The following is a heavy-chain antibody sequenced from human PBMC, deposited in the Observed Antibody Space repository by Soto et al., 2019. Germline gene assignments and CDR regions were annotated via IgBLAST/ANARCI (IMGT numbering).Heavy chain of an antibody. J-gene: IGHJ4*02. Sequence: QVQLQESGPGLVKPSQTLSLTCTVSGGSISSGGYYWSWIRKHPGKGLEWIGYIYYSGSTYYNPCIKSRVTISVDTSKNQFSLQLSSVTAADTAVYYCARVLGLVVPAAIDYWGQGTLVTVSS. CDR1: GGSISSGGYY. CDR3: ARVLGLVVPAAIDY. CDR2: IYYSGST. V-gene: IGHV4-31*03. D-gene: IGHD2-2*01.